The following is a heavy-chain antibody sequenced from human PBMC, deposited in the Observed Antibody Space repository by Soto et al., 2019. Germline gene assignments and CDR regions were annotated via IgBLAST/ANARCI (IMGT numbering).Heavy chain of an antibody. V-gene: IGHV3-30-3*01. CDR1: GFTFSSYA. J-gene: IGHJ4*02. CDR2: ISYDGSNK. Sequence: QVQLVESGGGVVQPGRSLRLSCAASGFTFSSYAMHWVRQAPGKGLEWVAVISYDGSNKYYADSVKGRFTISRDNSKNTLYLQMNSLGAEDKAVYYCARDYDYWGQGTLVTVSS. CDR3: ARDYDY.